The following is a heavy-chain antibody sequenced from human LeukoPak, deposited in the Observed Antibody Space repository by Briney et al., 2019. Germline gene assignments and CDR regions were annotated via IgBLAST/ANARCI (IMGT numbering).Heavy chain of an antibody. J-gene: IGHJ1*01. CDR2: INHSGST. CDR1: GGSFSGYY. CDR3: ARATDYDSSEGYFQH. V-gene: IGHV4-34*01. Sequence: AETLSLTCAVYGGSFSGYYWSWIPQPPGKGLEWIGEINHSGSTNYNPSLKSRVTISVDTSKNQFSLKLSSVTAADTAVYYCARATDYDSSEGYFQHWGQGTLVTVSS. D-gene: IGHD3-22*01.